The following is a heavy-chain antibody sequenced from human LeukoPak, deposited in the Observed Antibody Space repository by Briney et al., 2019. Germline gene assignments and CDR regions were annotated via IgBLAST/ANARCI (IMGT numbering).Heavy chain of an antibody. CDR3: VGYSSALGWFDP. CDR2: VYYSGST. V-gene: IGHV4-39*01. D-gene: IGHD3-22*01. CDR1: GYSISNANYY. J-gene: IGHJ5*02. Sequence: SETLSLTCTVSGYSISNANYYWDGIRQPPGKGLEWIGNVYYSGSTKYNPSLESRVTISVDTSKNQFSLRLTSVTAADTAVCYCVGYSSALGWFDPWGQGTLVTVSS.